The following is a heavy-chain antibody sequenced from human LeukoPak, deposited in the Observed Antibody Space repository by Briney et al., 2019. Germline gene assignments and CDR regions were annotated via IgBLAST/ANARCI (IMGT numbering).Heavy chain of an antibody. V-gene: IGHV3-7*03. Sequence: GSLSLSCAASGFTFSSYWMSWVRQAPGKGLEWVANIKQDGSEKYYVDSVKGRFTISRDNAKNSLYLQMNSLRAEDTAVYYCARRELTVSIAAAGYYYYYGMDVWGQGTTVTVSS. D-gene: IGHD6-13*01. J-gene: IGHJ6*02. CDR1: GFTFSSYW. CDR3: ARRELTVSIAAAGYYYYYGMDV. CDR2: IKQDGSEK.